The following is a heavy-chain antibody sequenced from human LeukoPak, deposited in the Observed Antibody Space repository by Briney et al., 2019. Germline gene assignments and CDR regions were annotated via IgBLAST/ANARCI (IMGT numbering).Heavy chain of an antibody. V-gene: IGHV4-39*07. CDR3: ARDYYDSSGYYGGLDY. J-gene: IGHJ4*02. CDR1: GGSISSSSYY. D-gene: IGHD3-22*01. CDR2: IYYSGST. Sequence: SETLSLTCTVSGGSISSSSYYWGWIRQPPGKGLEWIGSIYYSGSTYYNPSLKSRVTISVDTSKNQFSLKLSSVTAADTAVYYCARDYYDSSGYYGGLDYWGQGTLVTVSS.